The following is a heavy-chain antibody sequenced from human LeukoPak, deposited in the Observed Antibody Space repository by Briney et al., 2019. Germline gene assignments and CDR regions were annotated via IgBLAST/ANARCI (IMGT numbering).Heavy chain of an antibody. V-gene: IGHV3-43*02. CDR1: GFTFDDYA. CDR2: ISGDGGST. CDR3: AKTVGDYYDSSGYYWGYDY. J-gene: IGHJ4*02. D-gene: IGHD3-22*01. Sequence: GGSLRLSCAASGFTFDDYAMHWVRQTPGKGLEWVSLISGDGGSTYYADPVKGRFAISRDNSKNSLYLQMNSLRTEDTALYFCAKTVGDYYDSSGYYWGYDYWGQGTLVTVSS.